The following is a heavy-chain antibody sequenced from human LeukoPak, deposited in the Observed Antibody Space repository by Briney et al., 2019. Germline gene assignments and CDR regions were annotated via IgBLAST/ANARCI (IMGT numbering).Heavy chain of an antibody. CDR3: ARIPGRLRADYYYYYMDV. Sequence: ASVKVSCKASGYPFNNYDINWVRQATGQGLGWMGWMNPHSGKTGYAQNFQGRVTMTRDTSISTAYMELSSLRSEDTAVYYCARIPGRLRADYYYYYMDVWGKGTTVTVSS. V-gene: IGHV1-8*01. CDR1: GYPFNNYD. J-gene: IGHJ6*03. CDR2: MNPHSGKT. D-gene: IGHD5-12*01.